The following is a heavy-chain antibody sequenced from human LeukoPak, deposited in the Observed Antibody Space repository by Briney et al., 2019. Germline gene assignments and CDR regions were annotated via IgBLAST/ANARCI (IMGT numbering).Heavy chain of an antibody. CDR1: GYSISSGYY. CDR2: IYHSGST. J-gene: IGHJ4*02. CDR3: ARDRGSGGITLGGYFDY. V-gene: IGHV4-38-2*02. D-gene: IGHD2-15*01. Sequence: SETLSLTCTVSGYSISSGYYWGWIRQPPGKGLEWIGSIYHSGSTYYNPSLKSRVTISVDTSKNQCSLKLSSVTAADTAVYYCARDRGSGGITLGGYFDYWGQGTLVTVSS.